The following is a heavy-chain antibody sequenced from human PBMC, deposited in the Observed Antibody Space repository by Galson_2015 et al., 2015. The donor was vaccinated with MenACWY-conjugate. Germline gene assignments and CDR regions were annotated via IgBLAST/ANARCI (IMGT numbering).Heavy chain of an antibody. J-gene: IGHJ4*02. CDR3: AKTRGASFYFDS. CDR2: INPGGSST. D-gene: IGHD1-26*01. CDR1: GFTFSSYW. V-gene: IGHV3-74*01. Sequence: SLRLSCAVSGFTFSSYWMHWVRQAPGKGLVWVSRINPGGSSTTYADSVKDRFTISRDNAKNTLYLQMNSLRPEDTAVFYCAKTRGASFYFDSWGQGTLVTVSS.